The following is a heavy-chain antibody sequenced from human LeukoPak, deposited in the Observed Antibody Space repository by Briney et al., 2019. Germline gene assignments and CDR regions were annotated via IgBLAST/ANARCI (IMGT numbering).Heavy chain of an antibody. V-gene: IGHV3-30-3*01. D-gene: IGHD2-2*01. CDR3: ARDEKRYCSSTSCYWPDY. J-gene: IGHJ4*02. CDR2: ISYDGSNK. CDR1: GFTFSSYA. Sequence: GGSLRLSCAASGFTFSSYAMHWVRQAPGKGLEWVAVISYDGSNKYYADSVKGRFTISRDNSKNTLYLQMNSLRAEDTAVYYWARDEKRYCSSTSCYWPDYWGQGTLVTVSS.